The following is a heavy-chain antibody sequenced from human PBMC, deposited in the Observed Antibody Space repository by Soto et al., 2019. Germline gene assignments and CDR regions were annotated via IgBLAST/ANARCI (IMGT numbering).Heavy chain of an antibody. Sequence: QVHLVQSGAEVKKPGASVKVSCKTSGYTFSAYYMHWVRQAPGQGLEWMGWINPKSGGTLYAQKFQGRVTMTRDTSISTAYMELSRLRSDDTAVYYCARGGTFASDTSRYSVYWGQGTLVTVSS. CDR2: INPKSGGT. CDR3: ARGGTFASDTSRYSVY. J-gene: IGHJ4*02. V-gene: IGHV1-2*02. CDR1: GYTFSAYY. D-gene: IGHD3-22*01.